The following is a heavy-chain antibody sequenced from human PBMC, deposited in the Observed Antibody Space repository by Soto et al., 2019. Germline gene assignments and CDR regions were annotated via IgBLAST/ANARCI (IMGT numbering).Heavy chain of an antibody. D-gene: IGHD3-10*01. J-gene: IGHJ2*01. CDR3: ARVVDGSGSDYSPAWYFDL. V-gene: IGHV1-69*01. CDR1: GGTFSSYA. CDR2: IIPIFGTA. Sequence: QVQLVQSGAEVKKPGSSVKVSCKASGGTFSSYAISWVRQAPGQGLEWMGGIIPIFGTANYAQKFQGRVTITADESTSTAYMELSSLRSEDTAVYYCARVVDGSGSDYSPAWYFDLWGRGTLVTVSS.